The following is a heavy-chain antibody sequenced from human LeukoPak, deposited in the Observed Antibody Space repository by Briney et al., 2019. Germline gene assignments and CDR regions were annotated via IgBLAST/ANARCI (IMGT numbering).Heavy chain of an antibody. CDR1: GGSISSGGYY. V-gene: IGHV4-31*03. CDR2: IYYSGST. J-gene: IGHJ4*02. D-gene: IGHD1-26*01. CDR3: ARGVWDVWSEGMYYFDY. Sequence: SETLSLTCTVSGGSISSGGYYWSWIRQHPGKGLEWIGYIYYSGSTYYNPSLKSRVTISVDTSKNQFSLKLSSVTAADTAVYYCARGVWDVWSEGMYYFDYWGQGTLVTVSS.